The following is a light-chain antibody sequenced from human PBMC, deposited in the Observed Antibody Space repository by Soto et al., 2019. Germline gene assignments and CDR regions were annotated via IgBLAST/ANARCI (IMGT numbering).Light chain of an antibody. CDR3: QSYDSSLSGYVV. J-gene: IGLJ2*01. CDR1: TSNIRRHT. Sequence: QSVLTQPPSASGTPGQRVMMSCSGSTSNIRRHTVNWYQQLPGAAPKLLIYGNSNRPSGVPDRFSGSKSGTSASLAITGLQAEDEADYYCQSYDSSLSGYVVFGGGTKVTVL. V-gene: IGLV1-40*01. CDR2: GNS.